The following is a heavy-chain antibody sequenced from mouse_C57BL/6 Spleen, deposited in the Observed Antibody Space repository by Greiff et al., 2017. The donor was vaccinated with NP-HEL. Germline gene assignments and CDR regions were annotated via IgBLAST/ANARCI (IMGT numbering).Heavy chain of an antibody. Sequence: QVHVKQPGAELVKPGASVKLSCKASGYTFTSYWMHWVKQRPGRGLEWIGRIDPNSGGTKYNEKFKSKATLTVDKPSSTAYMQLSSLTSEDSAVYYCAREYYDYDLAWFAYWGQGTLVTVSA. D-gene: IGHD2-4*01. V-gene: IGHV1-72*01. CDR1: GYTFTSYW. J-gene: IGHJ3*01. CDR3: AREYYDYDLAWFAY. CDR2: IDPNSGGT.